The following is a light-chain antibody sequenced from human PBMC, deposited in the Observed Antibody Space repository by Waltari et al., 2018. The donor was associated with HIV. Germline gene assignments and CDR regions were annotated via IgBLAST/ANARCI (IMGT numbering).Light chain of an antibody. V-gene: IGLV2-11*01. J-gene: IGLJ2*01. Sequence: QSALTQPRSVSGSPGQSVTISCTGTSRDVGASNYVPWYQQHPGKAPKLMIYEVTKCPSGIPGRFSASRAGNTASLTVSGLQAEDEADYYCSSYDNNNNYVIFGGGTKLTVL. CDR2: EVT. CDR1: SRDVGASNY. CDR3: SSYDNNNNYVI.